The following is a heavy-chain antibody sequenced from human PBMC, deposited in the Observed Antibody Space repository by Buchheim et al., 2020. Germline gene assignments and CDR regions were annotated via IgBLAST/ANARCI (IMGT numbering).Heavy chain of an antibody. CDR2: IYHSGST. J-gene: IGHJ4*02. Sequence: QVQLQESGPGLVKPSGTLSLTCAVSGGSISSSNWWSWVRQPPGKGLEWIGEIYHSGSTNYNPSLKSRVTISVDKSKNQFSLKLSSVTAADTAVYYCARLSQGHRTMIVVDKSKTATLDYWGQGTL. CDR3: ARLSQGHRTMIVVDKSKTATLDY. D-gene: IGHD3-22*01. CDR1: GGSISSSNW. V-gene: IGHV4-4*02.